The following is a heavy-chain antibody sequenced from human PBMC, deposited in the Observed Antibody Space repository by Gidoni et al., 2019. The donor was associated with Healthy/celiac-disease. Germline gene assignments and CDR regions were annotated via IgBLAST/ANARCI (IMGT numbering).Heavy chain of an antibody. V-gene: IGHV4-4*07. J-gene: IGHJ5*02. D-gene: IGHD3-22*01. CDR2: IYTSGST. CDR1: GGSISSYY. Sequence: QVQLQESCPGLVKPSETLSLTCTVSGGSISSYYWSWIRQPAGKGLEWIGRIYTSGSTNYNPSLKSRVTMSVDTSKNQFSLKLSSVTAADTAVYYCARDSLYYYDSSGYRNWFDPWGQGTLVTVSS. CDR3: ARDSLYYYDSSGYRNWFDP.